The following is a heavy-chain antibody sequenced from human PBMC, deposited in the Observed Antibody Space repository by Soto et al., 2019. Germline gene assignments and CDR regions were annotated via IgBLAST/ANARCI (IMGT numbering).Heavy chain of an antibody. CDR2: IWYDGSNK. Sequence: VGSLRLSCAAPGFTFSSYGMHWVRQAPGKGLEWVAVIWYDGSNKYYADSVKGRFTISRDNSKNTLYLQMNSLGAEDTAVYYCARDFGGSGYFDYWGQGTLVTVSS. CDR3: ARDFGGSGYFDY. J-gene: IGHJ4*02. V-gene: IGHV3-33*01. D-gene: IGHD3-16*01. CDR1: GFTFSSYG.